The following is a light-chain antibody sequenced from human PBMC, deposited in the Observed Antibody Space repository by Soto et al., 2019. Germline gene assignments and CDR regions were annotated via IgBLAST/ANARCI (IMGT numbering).Light chain of an antibody. V-gene: IGKV1-5*01. J-gene: IGKJ2*03. CDR1: QSMDRW. CDR2: DAS. Sequence: DILLTQSPSTLSASVGDRVTITCRASQSMDRWLAWYQQKPGKAPELLIHDASRLESGVPSRFSGSGSGTEFTLTINSLQPDDSATYYCQQYNHYYSFGQGTKVDIK. CDR3: QQYNHYYS.